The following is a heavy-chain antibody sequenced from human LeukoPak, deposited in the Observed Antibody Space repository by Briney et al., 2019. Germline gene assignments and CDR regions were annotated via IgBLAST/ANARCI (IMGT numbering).Heavy chain of an antibody. Sequence: ASVKVSCKASGGTFSSYAISWVRQAPGQGLEWMGGIIPIFGTANYAQKFQGRVTITADESTSTAYMELSSLRSEDTAVYYCARDTYYYYSSGPDAFDIWGQGTMVTVSS. D-gene: IGHD3-22*01. CDR2: IIPIFGTA. J-gene: IGHJ3*02. CDR1: GGTFSSYA. V-gene: IGHV1-69*13. CDR3: ARDTYYYYSSGPDAFDI.